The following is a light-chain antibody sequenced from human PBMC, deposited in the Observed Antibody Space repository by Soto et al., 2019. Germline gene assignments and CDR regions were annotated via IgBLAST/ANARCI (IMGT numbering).Light chain of an antibody. CDR2: AAP. Sequence: DIQMTQSPSSLSASEGDRVTITCRSSQSISSYLNWYQQKPGKAPKLLIYAAPSLQSGVPSRFSGSGSVTDFTLTISSLQPEDFATYYCQQSYSTLWTFGQGTKVDIK. CDR1: QSISSY. V-gene: IGKV1-39*01. CDR3: QQSYSTLWT. J-gene: IGKJ1*01.